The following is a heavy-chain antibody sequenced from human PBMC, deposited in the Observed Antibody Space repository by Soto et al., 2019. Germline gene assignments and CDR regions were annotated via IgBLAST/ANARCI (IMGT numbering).Heavy chain of an antibody. CDR1: GGSISSYY. V-gene: IGHV4-59*08. CDR2: IYYSGST. D-gene: IGHD2-2*01. CDR3: ARGGIVVVPAAIRTRVNNWFDP. Sequence: SETLSLTCTVSGGSISSYYWSWIRQPPGKGLEWIGYIYYSGSTNYNPSLKSRVTISVDTSKNQFSLKLSSVTAADTAVYYCARGGIVVVPAAIRTRVNNWFDPWGQGTLVTVSS. J-gene: IGHJ5*02.